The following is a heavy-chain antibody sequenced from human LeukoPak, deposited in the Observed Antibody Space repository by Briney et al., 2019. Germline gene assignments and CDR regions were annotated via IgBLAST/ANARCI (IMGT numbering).Heavy chain of an antibody. Sequence: ASVKVSCKASGYTFTSYGISWVRQAPGQGLEWMGWISAYNGNTNYAQKLQGRVTMTTDTSTSTAYMELRSLRSGAAAVYYCARQLEYYDFWSGFPHSNNWFDPWGQGTLVTVSS. V-gene: IGHV1-18*01. CDR2: ISAYNGNT. CDR1: GYTFTSYG. CDR3: ARQLEYYDFWSGFPHSNNWFDP. D-gene: IGHD3-3*01. J-gene: IGHJ5*02.